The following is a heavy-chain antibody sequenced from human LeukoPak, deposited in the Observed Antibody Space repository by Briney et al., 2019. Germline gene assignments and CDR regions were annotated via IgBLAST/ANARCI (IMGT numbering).Heavy chain of an antibody. D-gene: IGHD3-16*01. V-gene: IGHV3-30*02. CDR1: GFTFSSYD. J-gene: IGHJ4*02. Sequence: GGSLRLSCAASGFTFSSYDMHWARQAPGKGLEWVAVTRNDGRNKYYVGSVKGRFTISRDNSKNTLFLQMNSLRAEDAAVYYCVKEGAYFFDSWGQGTLVTVSS. CDR3: VKEGAYFFDS. CDR2: TRNDGRNK.